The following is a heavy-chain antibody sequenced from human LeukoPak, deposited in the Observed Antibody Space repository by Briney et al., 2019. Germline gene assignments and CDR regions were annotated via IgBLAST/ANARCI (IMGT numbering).Heavy chain of an antibody. CDR2: INPNSGGT. CDR3: ARDGAGEDAFDF. Sequence: ASVKVSCKASGYTLTGYYMHWVRQAPGQGLEWMGWINPNSGGTKYAQKFQGRVTMTRDTSISTAYMELSRLTSDDTAVYYCARDGAGEDAFDFWGQGTMVTVSS. CDR1: GYTLTGYY. D-gene: IGHD4/OR15-4a*01. J-gene: IGHJ3*01. V-gene: IGHV1-2*02.